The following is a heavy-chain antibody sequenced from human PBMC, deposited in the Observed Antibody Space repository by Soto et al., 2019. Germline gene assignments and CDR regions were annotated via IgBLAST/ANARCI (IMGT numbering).Heavy chain of an antibody. J-gene: IGHJ6*03. CDR3: ARHYGYYSHYMDV. V-gene: IGHV4-34*01. CDR2: INHSGST. D-gene: IGHD3-16*01. CDR1: GGSFSGYY. Sequence: SETLSLTCAVYGGSFSGYYWSWIRQPPGKGLEWIGEINHSGSTNYNPSLKSRVTISVDTSNNQLSLKLSSVTAADTAVYYCARHYGYYSHYMDVWTKGTTVTVSS.